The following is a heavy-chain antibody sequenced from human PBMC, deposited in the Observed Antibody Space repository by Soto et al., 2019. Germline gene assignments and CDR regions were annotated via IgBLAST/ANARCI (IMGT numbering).Heavy chain of an antibody. J-gene: IGHJ3*02. Sequence: GESLKISCKGSGYSFTSYWISWVRQMPGKGLEWMGRIDPSDSYTNYSPSFQGHVTISAGKSISTAYLQWSSLKASDTAMYYCATHVSGSHDPFDIWGQGTMVTVSS. D-gene: IGHD1-26*01. CDR2: IDPSDSYT. CDR3: ATHVSGSHDPFDI. V-gene: IGHV5-10-1*01. CDR1: GYSFTSYW.